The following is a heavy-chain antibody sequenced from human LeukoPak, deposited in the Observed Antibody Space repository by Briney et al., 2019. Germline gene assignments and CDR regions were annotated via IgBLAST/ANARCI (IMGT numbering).Heavy chain of an antibody. CDR2: FSPSSGGT. CDR3: AREGDNSGYQPFDY. D-gene: IGHD3-22*01. J-gene: IGHJ4*02. Sequence: ASVKVSCKASGYTFTGYYIHWVRQTPGQGLEWMGRFSPSSGGTNYAQKFQGRVTMTRDTSISTAYMELRRLGSDDTAVYYCAREGDNSGYQPFDYWGQGTLITVSS. CDR1: GYTFTGYY. V-gene: IGHV1-2*06.